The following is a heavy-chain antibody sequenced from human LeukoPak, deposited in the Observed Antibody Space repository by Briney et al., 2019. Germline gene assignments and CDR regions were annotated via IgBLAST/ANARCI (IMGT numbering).Heavy chain of an antibody. D-gene: IGHD6-19*01. V-gene: IGHV1-2*02. CDR2: INPNSCGT. J-gene: IGHJ5*02. Sequence: ASVTVSCKASGYTLTGYYMHWVRQAPGQGLEWMGWINPNSCGTNYAQKFQGRVTLTRHTSISPAYMELTRLRSDDPVVSYCTRTPVARRDWFDPWGQGTLVTVSS. CDR3: TRTPVARRDWFDP. CDR1: GYTLTGYY.